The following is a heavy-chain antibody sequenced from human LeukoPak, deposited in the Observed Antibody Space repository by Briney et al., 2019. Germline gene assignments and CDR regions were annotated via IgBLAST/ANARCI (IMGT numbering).Heavy chain of an antibody. CDR2: ISSSGFTI. Sequence: PGRSLRLSCAASGFSFNNYGMHYVRQAPGKGLEWVSYISSSGFTIYYADSVKGRFTISRDNAKNSLYLQMNSLRAEDTAVYYCARGQWLVDPYWGQGTLVTVSS. J-gene: IGHJ4*02. CDR1: GFSFNNYG. D-gene: IGHD6-19*01. V-gene: IGHV3-48*04. CDR3: ARGQWLVDPY.